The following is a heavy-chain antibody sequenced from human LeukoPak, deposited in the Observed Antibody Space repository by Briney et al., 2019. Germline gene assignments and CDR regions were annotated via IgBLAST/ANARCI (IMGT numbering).Heavy chain of an antibody. J-gene: IGHJ4*02. CDR2: MYYSEKT. D-gene: IGHD3-16*01. Sequence: SETLSLTCTVSGDSISSGGYFWTWIRQHPGKGLEWIGYMYYSEKTYYNPSLKSRVIISIDTSKNQFSLNVSSVTAADTAVYYCARGGSKWGQGTLVTVSS. CDR3: ARGGSK. V-gene: IGHV4-31*03. CDR1: GDSISSGGYF.